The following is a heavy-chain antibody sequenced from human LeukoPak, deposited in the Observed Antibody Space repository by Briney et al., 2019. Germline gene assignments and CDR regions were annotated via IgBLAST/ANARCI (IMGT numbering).Heavy chain of an antibody. Sequence: GGSLRLSCAASGFTFSSYWMHWVRQAPGKGLVWVSRINSDGSSTSYADSVKGRFTISRDNAKNTLYLQMNSLRAEDTAVYYCASGSFDYYYDSSGYPSHDYWGQGTLVTVSS. CDR1: GFTFSSYW. CDR2: INSDGSST. V-gene: IGHV3-74*01. J-gene: IGHJ4*02. CDR3: ASGSFDYYYDSSGYPSHDY. D-gene: IGHD3-22*01.